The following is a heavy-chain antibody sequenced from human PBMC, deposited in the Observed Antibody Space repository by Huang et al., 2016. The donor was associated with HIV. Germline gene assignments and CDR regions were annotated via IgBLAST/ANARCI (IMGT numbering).Heavy chain of an antibody. V-gene: IGHV5-51*01. D-gene: IGHD3-22*01. J-gene: IGHJ4*02. CDR1: GYSFTKYW. Sequence: EVQLVQSGAEVKKPGESLKISCKGSGYSFTKYWIVWVRQMPGKGLEWRGIIEPGDSNIRYTPPFQGQVTISADESISTAYLQWGSLKASDTAMYYCARQDNYYDTSGYPIGGFDYWGQGTLVTVSS. CDR3: ARQDNYYDTSGYPIGGFDY. CDR2: IEPGDSNI.